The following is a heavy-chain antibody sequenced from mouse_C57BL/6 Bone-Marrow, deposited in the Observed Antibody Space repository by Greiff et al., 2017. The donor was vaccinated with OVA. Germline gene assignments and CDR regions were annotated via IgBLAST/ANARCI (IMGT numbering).Heavy chain of an antibody. V-gene: IGHV1-69*01. CDR3: AAYGSSSYYYAMDD. Sequence: QVQLQQPGAELVMPGASVKLSCKASGYTFTSYWMHWVKQRPGQGLEWIGEIDPSDSYTNYNQKFKGKSTLTVDKSSSTAYMQLSSLTSEDSAVYYCAAYGSSSYYYAMDDWGQGTSVTVSS. CDR2: IDPSDSYT. J-gene: IGHJ4*01. CDR1: GYTFTSYW. D-gene: IGHD1-1*01.